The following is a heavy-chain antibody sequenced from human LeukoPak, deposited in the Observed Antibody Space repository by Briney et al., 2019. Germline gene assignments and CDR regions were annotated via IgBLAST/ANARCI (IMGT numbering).Heavy chain of an antibody. V-gene: IGHV3-23*01. CDR1: GFTFSFHA. Sequence: GGSLRLSCAASGFTFSFHAMSWVRQAPGKGLEWVSGITGSGGSTYYADSVKGRFTTSRDNSKSTLYLQMNSLRAEDTAVYYCAKDRQVVITTPLDYWGQGALVTVSS. J-gene: IGHJ4*02. CDR2: ITGSGGST. D-gene: IGHD3-22*01. CDR3: AKDRQVVITTPLDY.